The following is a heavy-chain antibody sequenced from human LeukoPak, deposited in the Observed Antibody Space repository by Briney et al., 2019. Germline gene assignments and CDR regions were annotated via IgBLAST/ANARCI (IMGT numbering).Heavy chain of an antibody. V-gene: IGHV3-23*01. D-gene: IGHD3-22*01. CDR3: ANQDGSYYDSSGYLY. CDR1: GFTFSSYA. J-gene: IGHJ4*02. Sequence: PGGSLRLSCAASGFTFSSYAMSWVRQAPGKGLEWVSAISGSGGSTYYADSVKGRFTISRDNSKNTLYLQMNSLRAEDTAVYYCANQDGSYYDSSGYLYWGQGTLVTVSS. CDR2: ISGSGGST.